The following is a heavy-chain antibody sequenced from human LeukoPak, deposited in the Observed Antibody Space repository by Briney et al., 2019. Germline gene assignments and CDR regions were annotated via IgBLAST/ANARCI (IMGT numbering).Heavy chain of an antibody. D-gene: IGHD5-24*01. CDR2: LYSGGST. J-gene: IGHJ6*02. CDR1: GFTVSGNY. CDR3: ASRDKGYYYGMDV. V-gene: IGHV3-66*01. Sequence: GGSLRPSCAASGFTVSGNYMSWVRQAPGKGLEWVSLLYSGGSTYYADSVKGRFSISRDNSKNTLYLQMNSLRAEDTAVYYCASRDKGYYYGMDVWGQGTTVTVSS.